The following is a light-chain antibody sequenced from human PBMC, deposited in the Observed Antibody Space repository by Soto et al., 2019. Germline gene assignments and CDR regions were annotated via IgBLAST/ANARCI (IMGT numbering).Light chain of an antibody. CDR1: QSVSTN. J-gene: IGKJ2*01. V-gene: IGKV3-15*01. CDR2: GAS. CDR3: HQYNNWPPHT. Sequence: EIVMTQSPATLSVFPGERATLSCRASQSVSTNLAWYQQKPGQAPRLLIYGASARATGIPARFSGSGSGTEVTLTISSLQSEDFAVYYCHQYNNWPPHTFGQGTKLEIK.